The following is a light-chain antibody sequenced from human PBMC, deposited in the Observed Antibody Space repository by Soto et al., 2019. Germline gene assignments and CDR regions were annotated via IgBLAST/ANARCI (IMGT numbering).Light chain of an antibody. CDR1: SSDIGAYNS. J-gene: IGLJ1*01. V-gene: IGLV2-14*01. CDR2: EGS. CDR3: SSRTTSNPYV. Sequence: QSALTQPASVSGSPGQSITSSCTGTSSDIGAYNSVSWYQQHPGKAPKLMIYEGSNRPSGVSNRFSASKSGNTASLTISGLQAEDEADYYCSSRTTSNPYVFGTGTKLTVL.